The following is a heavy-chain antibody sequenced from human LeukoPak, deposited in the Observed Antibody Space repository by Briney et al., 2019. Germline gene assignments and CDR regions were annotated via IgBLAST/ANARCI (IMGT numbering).Heavy chain of an antibody. D-gene: IGHD4-17*01. CDR2: ISYDGSNK. CDR1: GFTFSSYV. V-gene: IGHV3-30*18. Sequence: PGGSLRLSCAASGFTFSSYVMHWVRQAPGKGLEWVAVISYDGSNKYYADSVKGRFTISRDNSKNTLYLQMNSLRAEDTAVYYCAKDGLATVNLYFQHWGQGTLVTVSS. J-gene: IGHJ1*01. CDR3: AKDGLATVNLYFQH.